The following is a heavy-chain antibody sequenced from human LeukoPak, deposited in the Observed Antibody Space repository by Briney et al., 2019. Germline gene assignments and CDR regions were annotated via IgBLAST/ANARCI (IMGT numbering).Heavy chain of an antibody. CDR1: GYTFTGYY. CDR3: ASYRDGYSYGLDY. Sequence: GASVKVSCKASGYTFTGYYMHWVRQAPGQGLEWMGWINPNSGGTNYAQKFQGRVTMTRDTSISTAYMELSRLRSDDTAVYYCASYRDGYSYGLDYWGQGTLVTVSS. J-gene: IGHJ4*02. CDR2: INPNSGGT. V-gene: IGHV1-2*02. D-gene: IGHD5-18*01.